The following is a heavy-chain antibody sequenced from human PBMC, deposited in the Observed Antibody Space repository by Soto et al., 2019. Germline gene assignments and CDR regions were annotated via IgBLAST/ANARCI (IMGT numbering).Heavy chain of an antibody. CDR3: AKDRLGDYYYYGMDV. CDR2: IGDRGTTT. CDR1: GFTFSRYA. Sequence: EVQLLQSGGGLVQPGGSLRLSCVGSGFTFSRYAMIWIRQTPGMGLEWVSGIGDRGTTTYYADSVKGRFPISRDNSGNTLFLQMDSLRAEDTAVYYCAKDRLGDYYYYGMDVWGQGTTVTVS. J-gene: IGHJ6*02. V-gene: IGHV3-23*01. D-gene: IGHD4-17*01.